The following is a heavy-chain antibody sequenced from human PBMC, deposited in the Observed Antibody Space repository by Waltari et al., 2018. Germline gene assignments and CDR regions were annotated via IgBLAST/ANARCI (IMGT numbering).Heavy chain of an antibody. V-gene: IGHV3-30*04. CDR3: AKVPGGGYGLNFDY. J-gene: IGHJ4*02. CDR1: GFTFSSYA. Sequence: QVQLVESGGGVVQPGRSLRLSCAASGFTFSSYAMHWVRQGPGKGLVWVAVKSYGGSNKNCADSVKDGFTISRDYSKNTLYLQMNSLRAEDTAVYYCAKVPGGGYGLNFDYWGQGTLVTVSS. D-gene: IGHD6-25*01. CDR2: KSYGGSNK.